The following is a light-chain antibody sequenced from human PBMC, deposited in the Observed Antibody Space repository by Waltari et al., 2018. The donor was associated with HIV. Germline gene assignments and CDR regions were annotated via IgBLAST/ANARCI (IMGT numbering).Light chain of an antibody. CDR2: KAS. J-gene: IGKJ2*01. CDR3: QHYTSYMYT. V-gene: IGKV1-5*03. Sequence: DVQLTQSPSTLSVSVGDRVTIVCRATQNLSDSLAWYQQKSGRAPKLLIYKASSLQSGVPSRFSASGSGTEFSLTINSLQPEDFATYYCQHYTSYMYTFGQGTRLDI. CDR1: QNLSDS.